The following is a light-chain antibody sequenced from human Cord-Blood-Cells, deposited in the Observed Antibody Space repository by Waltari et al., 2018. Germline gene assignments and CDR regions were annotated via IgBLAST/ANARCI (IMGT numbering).Light chain of an antibody. J-gene: IGLJ1*01. Sequence: QSALSQPASVSASPGQSITISCTGTSSGVGGFDYVSWYQQHPGKAPKLMIYDVSNRPSGVSNRFSGSKSGNTASLTISGLQAEDEADYYCSSYTSSSTLYVFGTGTKVTVL. CDR2: DVS. CDR3: SSYTSSSTLYV. V-gene: IGLV2-14*01. CDR1: SSGVGGFDY.